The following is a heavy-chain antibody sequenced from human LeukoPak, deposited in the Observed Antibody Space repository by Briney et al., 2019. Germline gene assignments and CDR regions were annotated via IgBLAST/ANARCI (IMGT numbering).Heavy chain of an antibody. CDR1: GFTLRSYW. CDR2: ISDDGRTT. CDR3: ARVRDGTRFDP. J-gene: IGHJ5*02. V-gene: IGHV3-74*01. Sequence: GGSLRLSCAASGFTLRSYWMHWVRQVPGKGLVWVSRISDDGRTTTYADSAKGRFTISRDNARNTLYLQMNSLRAEDTAVYYCARVRDGTRFDPWGQGTLVTVSS. D-gene: IGHD5-24*01.